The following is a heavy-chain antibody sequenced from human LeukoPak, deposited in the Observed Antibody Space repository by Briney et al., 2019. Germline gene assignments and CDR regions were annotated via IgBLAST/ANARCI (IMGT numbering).Heavy chain of an antibody. Sequence: GGSLRLSCAASGFTVSSNYMSWVRQAPGKGLVWVSRINSDGSSTSYADSVKGRFTISRDNAKNTLYLQMNSLRAEDTAVYYCARALRGVVDYWGQGTLVTVSS. CDR3: ARALRGVVDY. CDR1: GFTVSSNY. CDR2: INSDGSST. J-gene: IGHJ4*02. D-gene: IGHD3-10*01. V-gene: IGHV3-74*01.